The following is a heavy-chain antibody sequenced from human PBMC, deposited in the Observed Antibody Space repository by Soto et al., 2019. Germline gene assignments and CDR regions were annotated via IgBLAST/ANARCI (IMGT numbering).Heavy chain of an antibody. CDR2: INHSGST. CDR3: ARTPSPALSRFLEWYLGDCDP. D-gene: IGHD3-3*01. V-gene: IGHV4-34*01. CDR1: GGSFSGYY. J-gene: IGHJ5*02. Sequence: PSETLSLTCAVYGGSFSGYYWSWIRQPPGKGLEWIGEINHSGSTNYNPSLKSRVTISVDTSRNQFSLKLSYVTAADTAVYYCARTPSPALSRFLEWYLGDCDPWGQGTLVTVSS.